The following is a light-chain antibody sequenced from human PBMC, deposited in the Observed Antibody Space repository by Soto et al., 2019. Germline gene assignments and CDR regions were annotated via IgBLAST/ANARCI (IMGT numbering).Light chain of an antibody. CDR1: QSVGSS. V-gene: IGKV3-11*01. CDR2: VAS. J-gene: IGKJ3*01. CDR3: QQRSNWPPEVT. Sequence: EIVLTQSPDTLSLSPGERATLSCRASQSVGSSLAWYQRKPGQAPRLLIYVASNRATGIPDRFSGSGSGTDFTHTISSLEPEDFAVYYCQQRSNWPPEVTFGPGTKVDIK.